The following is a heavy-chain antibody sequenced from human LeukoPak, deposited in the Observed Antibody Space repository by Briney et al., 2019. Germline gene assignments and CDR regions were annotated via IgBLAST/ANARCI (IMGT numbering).Heavy chain of an antibody. CDR3: AKDPWGSRGYFDY. D-gene: IGHD7-27*01. V-gene: IGHV3-23*01. J-gene: IGHJ4*02. CDR1: VFTFSRNA. CDR2: ISGSGSDT. Sequence: GRCLRLSCAASVFTFSRNAMIWVRQAPGRGLECGSAISGSGSDTYYADSVKGRFTIFRDNSKNTVYLRMNSLRAEDTAVYYCAKDPWGSRGYFDYWGQGTLVTVSS.